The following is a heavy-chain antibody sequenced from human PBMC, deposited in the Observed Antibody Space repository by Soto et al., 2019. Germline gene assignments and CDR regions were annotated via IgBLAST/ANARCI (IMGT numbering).Heavy chain of an antibody. CDR3: ANDLGCSRPSCCTIIRYYGMGV. V-gene: IGHV3-23*01. CDR2: MSGSGGST. Sequence: PGGSLRRPCAASGFSFSSYAMSWVRQAPGKGLEWVSAMSGSGGSTYYADSVKGRFTISRDNSKNSLYLQINSLRAEDAAVYYCANDLGCSRPSCCTIIRYYGMGVWGQGPTRAVSS. CDR1: GFSFSSYA. J-gene: IGHJ6*02. D-gene: IGHD2-2*02.